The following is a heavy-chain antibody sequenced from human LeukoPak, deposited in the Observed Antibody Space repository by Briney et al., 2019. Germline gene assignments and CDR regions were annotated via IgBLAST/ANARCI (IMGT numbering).Heavy chain of an antibody. J-gene: IGHJ3*02. CDR3: ARDRSGSSGYYSAVDI. V-gene: IGHV4-4*07. CDR2: LSTSGST. Sequence: SETLSLTCSVSGGSIINYYWSWIRQPAGKGLEWIGRLSTSGSTNYNPSLQSRVNMSVDTSKNQFSLKLSSLTAADTAVYYCARDRSGSSGYYSAVDIWGRGTMVTVSS. D-gene: IGHD3-22*01. CDR1: GGSIINYY.